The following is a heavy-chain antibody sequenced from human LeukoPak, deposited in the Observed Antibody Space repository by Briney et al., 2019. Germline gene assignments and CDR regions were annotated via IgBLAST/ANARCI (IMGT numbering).Heavy chain of an antibody. CDR3: ARAGGAVAGTFDY. D-gene: IGHD6-19*01. CDR2: ISSGSSYI. CDR1: EFTFSTYS. J-gene: IGHJ4*02. Sequence: GGSLRLSCAASEFTFSTYSMNWVRQAPGKGLEWVSSISSGSSYIYYADSVKGRFTISRDNAKNSLYLQMNSLRAEDTALYYCARAGGAVAGTFDYWGQGTLVTVSS. V-gene: IGHV3-21*01.